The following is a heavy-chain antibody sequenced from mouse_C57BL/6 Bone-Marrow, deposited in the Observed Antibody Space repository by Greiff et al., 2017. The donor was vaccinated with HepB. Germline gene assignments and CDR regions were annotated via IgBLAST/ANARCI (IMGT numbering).Heavy chain of an antibody. CDR2: IWSGGST. D-gene: IGHD1-1*01. Sequence: VKLMESGPGLVQPSQSLSITCTVSGFSLTSYGVHWVRQSPGKGLEWLGVIWSGGSTDYNAAFISRLSISKDNSKSQVFFKMNSLQADDTAIYYCAIITTVVAPFAYWGQGTLVTVSA. CDR1: GFSLTSYG. V-gene: IGHV2-2*01. J-gene: IGHJ3*01. CDR3: AIITTVVAPFAY.